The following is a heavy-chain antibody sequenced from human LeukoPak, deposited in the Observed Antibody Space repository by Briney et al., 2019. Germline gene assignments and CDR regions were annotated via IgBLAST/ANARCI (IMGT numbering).Heavy chain of an antibody. CDR1: EFAFSTYN. CDR3: ARDVGEATSY. Sequence: PGGSLRLSCAASEFAFSTYNMNWVRQAPGKGLEWVSYISTGSSTTYYADSVKGRFTISRDNVENSLYLQMNSLRDEDTAVYYCARDVGEATSYWGQGTLVTVSS. D-gene: IGHD1-26*01. J-gene: IGHJ4*02. V-gene: IGHV3-48*02. CDR2: ISTGSSTT.